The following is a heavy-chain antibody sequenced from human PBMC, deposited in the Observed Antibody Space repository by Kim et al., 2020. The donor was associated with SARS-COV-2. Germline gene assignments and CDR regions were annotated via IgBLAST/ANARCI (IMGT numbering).Heavy chain of an antibody. CDR3: ARGGVLRYFDLPDY. Sequence: TPSHKSRVTISVDTSETQFSLKLSSVTAADTAVYYCARGGVLRYFDLPDYWGQGTLVTVSS. V-gene: IGHV4-59*09. J-gene: IGHJ4*02. D-gene: IGHD3-9*01.